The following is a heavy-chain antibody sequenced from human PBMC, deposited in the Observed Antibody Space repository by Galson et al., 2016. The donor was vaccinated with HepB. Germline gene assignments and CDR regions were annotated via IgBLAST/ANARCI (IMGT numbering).Heavy chain of an antibody. J-gene: IGHJ4*02. CDR2: INPNGGTT. D-gene: IGHD3-3*01. CDR1: GYIFISYY. Sequence: SVKVSCKASGYIFISYYLHWVRQAPGQGLEWMGIINPNGGTTTHAQKSQGRITMTRDTSTTTAYMELNNLTSEDTAIYYCARGDWQFGYHTNVDYWGQGPVCTVSS. CDR3: ARGDWQFGYHTNVDY. V-gene: IGHV1-46*01.